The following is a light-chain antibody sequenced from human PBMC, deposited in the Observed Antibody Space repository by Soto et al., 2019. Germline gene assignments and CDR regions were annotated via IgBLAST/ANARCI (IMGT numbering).Light chain of an antibody. CDR3: QQCGSSPWT. J-gene: IGKJ1*01. CDR2: AAS. V-gene: IGKV3-20*01. Sequence: EIVLTQSPGTLSLSPGERATLSCRASQSVSSYYLAWYQQKPGQAPRLLIYAASSRATGIPDRFSGGGSGTDFTLTICRLEPEDFAVYYCQQCGSSPWTFGQGTKVDIK. CDR1: QSVSSYY.